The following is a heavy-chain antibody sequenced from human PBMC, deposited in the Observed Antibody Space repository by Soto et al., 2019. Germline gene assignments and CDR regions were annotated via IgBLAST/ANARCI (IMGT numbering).Heavy chain of an antibody. CDR1: GFTFSSYG. D-gene: IGHD5-12*01. Sequence: QVQLVESGGGVVQPGRSLRLSCAASGFTFSSYGMHWVRQAPGKGLEWVAVIWCDGSNKYYADSVKGRFTISRDNSKNTLYLQMNSMRAEDRAVYYCARDLRGAWLQLPDYWGQGNLGTVSS. CDR3: ARDLRGAWLQLPDY. J-gene: IGHJ4*02. V-gene: IGHV3-33*01. CDR2: IWCDGSNK.